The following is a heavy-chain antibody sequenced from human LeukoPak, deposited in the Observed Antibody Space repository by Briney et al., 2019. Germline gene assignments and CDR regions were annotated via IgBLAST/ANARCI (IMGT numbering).Heavy chain of an antibody. Sequence: SSETLSLTCTVSGGSISSGGYYWSWIRQHPGKGLEWIGYIYYSGSTYYNPSLKSRVTISLDTSKNQFSLKLSSLTAADTAVYYCARRVAGESRAFDIWGQGTMVTVSS. J-gene: IGHJ3*02. CDR1: GGSISSGGYY. V-gene: IGHV4-61*08. CDR3: ARRVAGESRAFDI. CDR2: IYYSGST. D-gene: IGHD3-10*01.